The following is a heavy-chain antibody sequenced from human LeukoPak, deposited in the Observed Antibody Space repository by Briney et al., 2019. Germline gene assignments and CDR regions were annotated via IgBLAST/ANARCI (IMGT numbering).Heavy chain of an antibody. CDR2: IKSRTDGGTT. D-gene: IGHD3-3*01. V-gene: IGHV3-15*01. J-gene: IGHJ4*02. Sequence: GGSLKLSCAASGFTFSNAWMSWVRQAPGKGLEWVGRIKSRTDGGTTDYAAPVKGRFTISGDDSKNTLYLQMNSLKIEDTAVYYCTTITYYDFWSGYSNFDYWGQGTLVTVSS. CDR1: GFTFSNAW. CDR3: TTITYYDFWSGYSNFDY.